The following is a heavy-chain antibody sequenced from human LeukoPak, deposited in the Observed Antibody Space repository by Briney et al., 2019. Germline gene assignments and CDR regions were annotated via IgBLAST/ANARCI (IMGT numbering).Heavy chain of an antibody. D-gene: IGHD5-12*01. CDR1: GFTVTSDH. CDR2: LYNAGNR. V-gene: IGHV3-53*01. CDR3: AKLRNSGYDHDAFDI. J-gene: IGHJ3*02. Sequence: GGSLRLSCAASGFTVTSDHVTWVRLPPGKGLEWVSSLYNAGNRYYADSVKGRFTISRDNSKNTIYLQINSLRAEDTAVYYCAKLRNSGYDHDAFDIWGQGTMVTVSS.